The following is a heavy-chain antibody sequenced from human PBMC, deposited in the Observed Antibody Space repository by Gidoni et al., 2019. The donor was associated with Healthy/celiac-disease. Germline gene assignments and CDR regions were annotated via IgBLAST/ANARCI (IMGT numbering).Heavy chain of an antibody. D-gene: IGHD3-3*01. J-gene: IGHJ6*02. Sequence: QVQLVQSGAEVKKPGASVKVPCKASGYTSTRYGISWVRQAPGQGLEWMGWISAYNGNTNYAQKLQGRVTMTTDTSTSTAYMELRSLGSDDTAVYYCARDLTIVGVVITPRDYYYGMDVWGQGTTVTVSS. CDR1: GYTSTRYG. V-gene: IGHV1-18*01. CDR3: ARDLTIVGVVITPRDYYYGMDV. CDR2: ISAYNGNT.